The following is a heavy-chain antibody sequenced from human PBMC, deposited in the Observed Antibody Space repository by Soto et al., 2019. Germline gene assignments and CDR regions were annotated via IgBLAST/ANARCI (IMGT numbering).Heavy chain of an antibody. D-gene: IGHD2-2*02. V-gene: IGHV3-64D*06. Sequence: GVSLRLSCSASGFPFSSYAMHWVRQAPGKGLEYVSAISSNGGSTYYADSVKGRFTISRDNSKNTLYLQMSSLRAEDTAVYYCVPGYCSSTSCHREHYYYYRGMDVWGHGTTVIVSS. CDR3: VPGYCSSTSCHREHYYYYRGMDV. CDR1: GFPFSSYA. CDR2: ISSNGGST. J-gene: IGHJ6*02.